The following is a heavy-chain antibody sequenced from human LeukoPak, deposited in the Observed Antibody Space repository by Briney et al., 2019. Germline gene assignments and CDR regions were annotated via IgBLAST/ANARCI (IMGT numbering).Heavy chain of an antibody. D-gene: IGHD6-13*01. Sequence: GGSLRLSCAASGFTVSSNYMSWVRQAPGKGLEWVSVIYSGGSTYYADSVKGRFTISRDNSKNTLYLQMNSLRAEDTAVYYCAREVAAAGTFDPWGQGTLVTVSS. CDR2: IYSGGST. V-gene: IGHV3-66*01. CDR1: GFTVSSNY. J-gene: IGHJ5*02. CDR3: AREVAAAGTFDP.